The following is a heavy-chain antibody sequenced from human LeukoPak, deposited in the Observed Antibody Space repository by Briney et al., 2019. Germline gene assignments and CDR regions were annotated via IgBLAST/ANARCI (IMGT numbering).Heavy chain of an antibody. D-gene: IGHD3-9*01. J-gene: IGHJ4*02. CDR3: AKWGDYDVLTGYYVPDY. Sequence: GGSLRLSCAASGFTFSHYAMSWVRQAPGKGLEWVSAILGSGGSTHYADSVKGRFTVSRDNSKSTLYLQMNSLRAEDTALYYCAKWGDYDVLTGYYVPDYWGQGTLVTVSS. CDR2: ILGSGGST. CDR1: GFTFSHYA. V-gene: IGHV3-23*01.